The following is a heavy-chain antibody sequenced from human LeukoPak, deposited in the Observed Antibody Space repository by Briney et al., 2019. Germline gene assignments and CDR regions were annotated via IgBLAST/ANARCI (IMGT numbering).Heavy chain of an antibody. Sequence: ASVKVSCRASGYTFTTYDINWERQATGQGREGMGWMNPNSGNTGYAQKFQRRVTMTRNTSMSTAYMELNSLRSEDTAVYYCARANYYGSGKKDLDYWGQGTLVTVSS. J-gene: IGHJ4*02. CDR1: GYTFTTYD. D-gene: IGHD3-10*01. CDR3: ARANYYGSGKKDLDY. V-gene: IGHV1-8*01. CDR2: MNPNSGNT.